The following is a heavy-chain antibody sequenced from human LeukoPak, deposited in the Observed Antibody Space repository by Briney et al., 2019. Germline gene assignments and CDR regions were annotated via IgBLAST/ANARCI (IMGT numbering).Heavy chain of an antibody. CDR2: ISGSGGST. Sequence: GGSLRLSCAASGFTFSSYAMSWVRQAPGKGLEWVSAISGSGGSTYYADSVKGRFTISRDNSKNTLYLQMNSLRAGDTAVYYCANQNYGGYEGYWGQGTLVTVSS. D-gene: IGHD4-17*01. J-gene: IGHJ4*02. V-gene: IGHV3-23*01. CDR1: GFTFSSYA. CDR3: ANQNYGGYEGY.